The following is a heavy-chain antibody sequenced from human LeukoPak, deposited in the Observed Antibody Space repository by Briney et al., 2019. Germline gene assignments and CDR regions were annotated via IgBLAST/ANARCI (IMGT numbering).Heavy chain of an antibody. J-gene: IGHJ4*02. CDR2: INPSGGST. CDR3: AREDVLYYFDY. Sequence: ASVKVSCKASGYTFTSFYMHWVRQAPGQGREWMGIINPSGGSTSYAQKFQGRVTMTRDTSTSTVYMELSSLRSEDTAVYYCAREDVLYYFDYWRQGTLVTVSS. D-gene: IGHD4/OR15-4a*01. V-gene: IGHV1-46*01. CDR1: GYTFTSFY.